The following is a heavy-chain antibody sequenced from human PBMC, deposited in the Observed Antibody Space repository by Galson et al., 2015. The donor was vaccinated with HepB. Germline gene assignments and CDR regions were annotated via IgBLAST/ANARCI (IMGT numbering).Heavy chain of an antibody. V-gene: IGHV4-59*01. CDR2: IYYSGSI. CDR3: VRGDKGASWFDP. CDR1: GGSISSYY. Sequence: ATLSLTCPGSGGSISSYYWSWIRQPPGKGLEWIGYIYYSGSINYNPSLKSRVTISVDTSKNQFSLKLSSVTAADTAVYYCVRGDKGASWFDPWGQGTLVTVSS. J-gene: IGHJ5*02. D-gene: IGHD3-10*01.